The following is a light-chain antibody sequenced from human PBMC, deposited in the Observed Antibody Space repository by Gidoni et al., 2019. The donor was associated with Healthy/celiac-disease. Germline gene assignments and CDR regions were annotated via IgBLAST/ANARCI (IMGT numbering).Light chain of an antibody. V-gene: IGLV1-40*01. Sequence: QSVLTQPPSVSGAPGQRVPLSCTGSSSNIGAGYDVHWYQQLPGTAPKLLIYGNSNRPSGVPDRFSGSKSGTSASLAITGLQAEDEADYYCQSYDSSLSGSVVFGGGTKLTVL. CDR2: GNS. CDR1: SSNIGAGYD. J-gene: IGLJ2*01. CDR3: QSYDSSLSGSVV.